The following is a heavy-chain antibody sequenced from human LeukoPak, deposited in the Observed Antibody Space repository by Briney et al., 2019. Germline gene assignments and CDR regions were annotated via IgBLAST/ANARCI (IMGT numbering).Heavy chain of an antibody. V-gene: IGHV5-51*01. CDR1: GYSFPIYW. CDR3: ARHTTWSSVTTPFDY. CDR2: IYPGDSDT. J-gene: IGHJ4*02. D-gene: IGHD4-17*01. Sequence: GESLKISCKTSGYSFPIYWVGWVRQLPGKGLEWMGIIYPGDSDTRYSPSFQGQVIISAGKSINTAYLQWSSLKASDTAMYYCARHTTWSSVTTPFDYWGQGTLVTVSS.